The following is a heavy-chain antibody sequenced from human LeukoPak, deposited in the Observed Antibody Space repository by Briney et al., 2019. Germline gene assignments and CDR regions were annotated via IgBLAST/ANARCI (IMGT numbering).Heavy chain of an antibody. CDR1: GSTFSSYG. Sequence: GRSLRLSCAASGSTFSSYGMHWVRQAPGKGLEWVAVISYDGSNKYYADSVKGRFTFSRDNSKNTLYLQKNSLRSEDTAVYYCAKDRGSASGWYHFDYWGQGTLVTVSS. D-gene: IGHD6-19*01. V-gene: IGHV3-30*18. J-gene: IGHJ4*02. CDR3: AKDRGSASGWYHFDY. CDR2: ISYDGSNK.